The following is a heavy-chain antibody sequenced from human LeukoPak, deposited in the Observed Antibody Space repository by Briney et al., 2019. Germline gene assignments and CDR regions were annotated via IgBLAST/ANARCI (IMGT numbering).Heavy chain of an antibody. CDR2: IYYSGTT. Sequence: SGTLSLTCTVSGVSISSYYWSWIRQPPGKGLEWIGYIYYSGTTNYNPSLKSRVTISVDTSKNQFSLKLSSVTAADTAVYYCARRGIAAAGYDYWGQGTLVTVSS. CDR1: GVSISSYY. J-gene: IGHJ4*02. CDR3: ARRGIAAAGYDY. V-gene: IGHV4-59*08. D-gene: IGHD6-13*01.